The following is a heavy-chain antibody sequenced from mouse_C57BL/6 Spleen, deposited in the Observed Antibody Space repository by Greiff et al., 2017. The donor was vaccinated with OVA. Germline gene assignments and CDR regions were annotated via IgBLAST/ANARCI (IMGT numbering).Heavy chain of an antibody. V-gene: IGHV1-50*01. CDR1: GYTFTSYC. J-gene: IGHJ3*01. CDR3: ARRLPRREACFAY. D-gene: IGHD1-2*01. CDR2: IDPSDSYT. Sequence: QVQLQQPGAELVKPGASVKLSCKASGYTFTSYCMQWVKQRPGQGLEWIGEIDPSDSYTKYNQKFKGKATLTVDTSSSTAYMQLVSLTSEDSAVYDCARRLPRREACFAYWGQGTLVTVSA.